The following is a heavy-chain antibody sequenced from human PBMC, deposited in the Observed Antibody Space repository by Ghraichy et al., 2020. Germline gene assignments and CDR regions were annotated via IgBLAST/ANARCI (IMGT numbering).Heavy chain of an antibody. CDR2: ISGSGGST. Sequence: GGSLRLSCAASGFTFSSYAMSWVRQAPGKGLEWVSAISGSGGSTYYADSVKGRFTISKDNSKNTLYLQMNSLRAEDTAVYYCAKDFETYYYDSSGYSGYFDYWGQGTLVTVSS. D-gene: IGHD3-22*01. J-gene: IGHJ4*02. CDR3: AKDFETYYYDSSGYSGYFDY. CDR1: GFTFSSYA. V-gene: IGHV3-23*01.